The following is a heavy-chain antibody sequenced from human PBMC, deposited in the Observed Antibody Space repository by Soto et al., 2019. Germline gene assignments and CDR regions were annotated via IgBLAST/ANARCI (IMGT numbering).Heavy chain of an antibody. Sequence: QVQLQESGPGLVKPSQTLSLTCTVSGGSISSGGYYWSWIRQHPGKGLEWIGYIYYSGSTYYNPSLKSRVTISVDTSKNQFSLKLSSVTAADTAVHYCARESYYGDYFGGWFDPWGQGTLVTVSS. CDR1: GGSISSGGYY. D-gene: IGHD4-17*01. CDR3: ARESYYGDYFGGWFDP. V-gene: IGHV4-31*03. J-gene: IGHJ5*02. CDR2: IYYSGST.